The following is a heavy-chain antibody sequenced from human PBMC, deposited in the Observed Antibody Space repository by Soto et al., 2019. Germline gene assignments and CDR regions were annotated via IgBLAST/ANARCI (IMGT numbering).Heavy chain of an antibody. J-gene: IGHJ4*02. CDR1: GGSITSDDYY. Sequence: QVQLQESGPGLVKPSQTLSLTCTVSGGSITSDDYYWSWIRQPPGKGLEWIGYIYYSGSTYYNPSLMSRVSVSLDTSINQFSLRLSSVTAADTAVYYCARVVDGDYESYFDYWGQGTLVTVSS. CDR3: ARVVDGDYESYFDY. V-gene: IGHV4-30-4*01. CDR2: IYYSGST. D-gene: IGHD4-17*01.